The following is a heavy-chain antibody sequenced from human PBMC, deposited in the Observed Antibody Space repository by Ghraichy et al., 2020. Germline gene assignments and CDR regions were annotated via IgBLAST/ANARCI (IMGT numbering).Heavy chain of an antibody. D-gene: IGHD6-13*01. J-gene: IGHJ4*02. Sequence: GGSLRLSCAASGFTFNSYWMHWVRRAPGKGLVWVSRIDNDGSITRYADSVKGRFTISRDNAKNTLYLHMNSLRAEDTAVYHCVRGFGWAAAATPYFDYWGQGTLVTVSS. CDR2: IDNDGSIT. CDR3: VRGFGWAAAATPYFDY. V-gene: IGHV3-74*01. CDR1: GFTFNSYW.